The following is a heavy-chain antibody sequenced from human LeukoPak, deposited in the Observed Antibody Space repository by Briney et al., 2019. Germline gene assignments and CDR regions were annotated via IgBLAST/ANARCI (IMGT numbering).Heavy chain of an antibody. Sequence: PGGSLRLSCAASGFTFSSYAMSWVRQAPGKGLEWVSAISGSGGSTYYADSVKGRFTISRDNSKNTLYLQMNSLRAEDTAVYYCAKGPPWGDGPYYYYGMDVWGQGTTVTVSS. CDR2: ISGSGGST. CDR3: AKGPPWGDGPYYYYGMDV. CDR1: GFTFSSYA. V-gene: IGHV3-23*01. J-gene: IGHJ6*02. D-gene: IGHD7-27*01.